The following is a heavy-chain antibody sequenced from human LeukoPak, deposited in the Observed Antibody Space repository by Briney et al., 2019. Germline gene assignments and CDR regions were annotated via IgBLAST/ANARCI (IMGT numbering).Heavy chain of an antibody. CDR3: ARGTHYYDGSGYYYMDA. CDR1: GFSFRSHG. D-gene: IGHD3-22*01. Sequence: GGTLRLSCAASGFSFRSHGMNWVRQAPGKGLEWVANIKEDGSAKYYVDSVKGRFTISRDNAKNSVYLQMNSLRAEDTAEYYCARGTHYYDGSGYYYMDAWGKGTTVIVSS. V-gene: IGHV3-7*01. J-gene: IGHJ6*03. CDR2: IKEDGSAK.